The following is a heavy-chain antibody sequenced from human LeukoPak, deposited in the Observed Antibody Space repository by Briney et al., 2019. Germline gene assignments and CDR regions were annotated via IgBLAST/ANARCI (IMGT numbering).Heavy chain of an antibody. D-gene: IGHD1-1*01. V-gene: IGHV3-23*01. Sequence: GGSLRLSCAASGFTFSTYGTTWVRQAPGKGLEWVSSISGSGGTTYYADSVKGRFTISRDNSKNTLNLQMNSLRAEDTAVYYCTRSTGSDYWGQGTLVTVSS. CDR2: ISGSGGTT. CDR1: GFTFSTYG. CDR3: TRSTGSDY. J-gene: IGHJ4*02.